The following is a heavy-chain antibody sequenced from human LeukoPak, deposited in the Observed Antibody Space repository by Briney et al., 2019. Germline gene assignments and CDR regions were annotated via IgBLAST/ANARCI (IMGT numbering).Heavy chain of an antibody. V-gene: IGHV3-11*01. CDR1: GFTFSDYY. J-gene: IGHJ6*02. CDR2: IISSGGAM. CDR3: VRAGLSSGRYYFHYYGLDI. Sequence: GGSLRLSCTASGFTFSDYYMSWIRQAPGKGLEWVSYIISSGGAMFYADSVKGRFTISRDNAKNSLYLQMDSLRVEDTAMYYCVRAGLSSGRYYFHYYGLDIWGQGTTVIVSS. D-gene: IGHD2/OR15-2a*01.